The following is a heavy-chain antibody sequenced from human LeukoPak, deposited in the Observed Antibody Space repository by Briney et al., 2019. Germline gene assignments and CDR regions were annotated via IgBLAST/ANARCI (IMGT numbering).Heavy chain of an antibody. CDR1: GFTFSSYS. J-gene: IGHJ2*01. CDR3: ASAERTFPHWHFDL. Sequence: GGSLRLSCAASGFTFSSYSMNWVRQAPGKGLEWVSSISSSSSYIYYADSVKGRFTISRDNAKNSLYLQMNSLRAEDTAVYYCASAERTFPHWHFDLWGRGTLVTVSS. V-gene: IGHV3-21*01. D-gene: IGHD1-14*01. CDR2: ISSSSSYI.